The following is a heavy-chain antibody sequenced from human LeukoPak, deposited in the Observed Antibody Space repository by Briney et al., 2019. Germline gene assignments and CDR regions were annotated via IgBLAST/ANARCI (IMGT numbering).Heavy chain of an antibody. V-gene: IGHV3-13*01. CDR3: AREAVLDGADPNVSDI. D-gene: IGHD4/OR15-4a*01. Sequence: PGGSLRLSCAASGFTFSSYDMHWVRLVIGKGLEWVSGIGIAGDTYYPGSVKGRFTISRENAKNSLYLQMNSLRAGDTAVYYCAREAVLDGADPNVSDIWGQGTMVTVSS. CDR1: GFTFSSYD. J-gene: IGHJ3*02. CDR2: IGIAGDT.